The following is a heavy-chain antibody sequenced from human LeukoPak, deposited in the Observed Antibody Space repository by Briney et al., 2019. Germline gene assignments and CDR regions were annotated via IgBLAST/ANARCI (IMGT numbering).Heavy chain of an antibody. Sequence: SETLSLTCTVSGGSISSYYWSWIRQPPERGLEWIGYIYYSGSTNYNPSLKSRVTISVDTSKNQFSLKLSSVTAADTAVYYCARASNIVGATYFDYWGQGTLVTVSS. V-gene: IGHV4-59*01. CDR1: GGSISSYY. CDR3: ARASNIVGATYFDY. D-gene: IGHD1-26*01. CDR2: IYYSGST. J-gene: IGHJ4*02.